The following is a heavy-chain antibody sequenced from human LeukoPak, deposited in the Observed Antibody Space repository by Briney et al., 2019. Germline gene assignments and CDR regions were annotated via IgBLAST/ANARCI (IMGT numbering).Heavy chain of an antibody. D-gene: IGHD3-3*01. V-gene: IGHV3-7*03. Sequence: GGSLRLSCVASGFTFGKYWMSWVRQAPGKGLEWVANIKLDGSEKNYVDSVKGRFTISRDNTKNSLYLQMNSLRAEDTAVFYCARDQYDTWSRRGDFDSWGQGTLVIVSS. CDR1: GFTFGKYW. CDR2: IKLDGSEK. CDR3: ARDQYDTWSRRGDFDS. J-gene: IGHJ4*02.